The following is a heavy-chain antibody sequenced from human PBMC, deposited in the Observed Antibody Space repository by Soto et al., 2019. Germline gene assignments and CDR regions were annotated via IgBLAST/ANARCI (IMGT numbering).Heavy chain of an antibody. D-gene: IGHD1-26*01. Sequence: SGTLSLTCAVYGGFFSGYYWSWIRQPPGKGLGWIGEINHSGSTNYNPSLKSRVTVSVDTSKNQLSLRVNSVTAADSAVYYCLRVVEAASRHTDFDSWGQGILVTVSS. CDR2: INHSGST. CDR1: GGFFSGYY. V-gene: IGHV4-34*01. CDR3: LRVVEAASRHTDFDS. J-gene: IGHJ4*02.